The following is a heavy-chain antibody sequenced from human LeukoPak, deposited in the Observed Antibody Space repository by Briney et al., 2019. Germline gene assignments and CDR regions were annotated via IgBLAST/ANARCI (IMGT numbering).Heavy chain of an antibody. Sequence: GGSLRLSCAASGFTFSSYSMNWVRQAPGKGLEWGSSISSSSSYIYYADSVKGRFTISRDNAKNSLYLQMNSLRAEDTAVYYCARVGVGATLYYFDYWGQGTLVTVSS. J-gene: IGHJ4*02. D-gene: IGHD1-26*01. CDR2: ISSSSSYI. V-gene: IGHV3-21*01. CDR3: ARVGVGATLYYFDY. CDR1: GFTFSSYS.